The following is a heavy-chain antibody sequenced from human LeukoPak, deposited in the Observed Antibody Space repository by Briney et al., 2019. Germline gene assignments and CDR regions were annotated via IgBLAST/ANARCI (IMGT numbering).Heavy chain of an antibody. CDR1: GFTFSDYY. CDR3: ASDSSGYFGP. V-gene: IGHV3-11*01. Sequence: GGSLRLSCAASGFTFSDYYMNWLRQAPGRGLEWVSYISNSGSAMYYADSVKGRFTISRDNAKNSVYLQMNSPRAEDTAVYYCASDSSGYFGPWGQGTLVTVSS. D-gene: IGHD3-22*01. J-gene: IGHJ5*02. CDR2: ISNSGSAM.